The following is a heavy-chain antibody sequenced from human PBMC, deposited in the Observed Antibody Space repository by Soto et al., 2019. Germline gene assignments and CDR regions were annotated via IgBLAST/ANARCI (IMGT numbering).Heavy chain of an antibody. D-gene: IGHD3-22*01. CDR2: VYYGGST. V-gene: IGHV4-39*01. J-gene: IGHJ6*02. CDR3: AGGDYYHSSGYYFYYYTMDV. Sequence: SETMSLTCTVSGGSISSSSYYWGWIRQPPGQGLEWIGNVYYGGSTYYNPSLKSRVTISVETSKSQFSLKLSSVTAADTAVYYCAGGDYYHSSGYYFYYYTMDVWGQGTTVT. CDR1: GGSISSSSYY.